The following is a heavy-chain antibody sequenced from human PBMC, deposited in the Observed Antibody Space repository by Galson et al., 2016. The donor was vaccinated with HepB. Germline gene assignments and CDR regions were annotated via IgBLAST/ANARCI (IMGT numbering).Heavy chain of an antibody. CDR3: ATDRAEAALEAFDL. V-gene: IGHV1-24*01. D-gene: IGHD6-19*01. CDR1: GDSLSELS. Sequence: SVKVSCKVSGDSLSELSMHWVRQAPGKGLEYMGISVAEDGEPFYAEKFQGRVTTMEDTSTDTAYLELRSLRSEDTAVYYCATDRAEAALEAFDLWGQGTMVTVSS. CDR2: SVAEDGEP. J-gene: IGHJ3*01.